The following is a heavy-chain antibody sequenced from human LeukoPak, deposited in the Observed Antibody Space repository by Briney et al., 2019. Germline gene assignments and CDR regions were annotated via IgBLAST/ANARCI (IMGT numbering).Heavy chain of an antibody. Sequence: PGGSLRLSCAASGFTFSSYGMHWVRQAPGKGLEWVAVIWYDGSNKCYADSVKGRFTISRDNSKNTLYLQMNSLRAEDTAVYYCAKTLDYWGQGTLVTVSS. CDR3: AKTLDY. CDR1: GFTFSSYG. J-gene: IGHJ4*02. V-gene: IGHV3-30*02. CDR2: IWYDGSNK.